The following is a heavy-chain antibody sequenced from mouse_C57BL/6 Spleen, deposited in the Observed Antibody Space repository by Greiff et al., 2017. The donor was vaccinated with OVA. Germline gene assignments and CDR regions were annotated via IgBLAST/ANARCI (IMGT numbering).Heavy chain of an antibody. D-gene: IGHD2-1*01. CDR3: TREDYGNLLY. CDR2: ISSGGDYI. CDR1: GFTFSSYA. J-gene: IGHJ3*01. Sequence: EVNVVESGAGLVKPGGSLKLSCAASGFTFSSYAMSWVRQTPEKRLEWVAYISSGGDYIYYADTVKGRFTISRDNARNTLYLQMSSLKSEDTAMYYCTREDYGNLLYWGQGTLVTVSA. V-gene: IGHV5-9-1*02.